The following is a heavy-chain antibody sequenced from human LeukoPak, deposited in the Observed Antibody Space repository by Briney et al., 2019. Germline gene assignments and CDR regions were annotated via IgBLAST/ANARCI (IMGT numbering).Heavy chain of an antibody. CDR2: VSGSGGST. J-gene: IGHJ4*02. CDR1: GFTFSSYA. D-gene: IGHD3-10*01. V-gene: IGHV3-23*01. Sequence: GGSLRLSCAASGFTFSSYAMSWVRQAPGKGLEWVSGVSGSGGSTYYADSVKGRFTISRDNSKNTLYLQMNSLRAEDTAVYYCAKVGSGGSPADYFDYRGQGNLVTVSS. CDR3: AKVGSGGSPADYFDY.